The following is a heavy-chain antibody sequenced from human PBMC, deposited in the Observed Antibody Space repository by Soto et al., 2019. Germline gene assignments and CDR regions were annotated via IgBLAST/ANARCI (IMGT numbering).Heavy chain of an antibody. CDR3: AREVQVHTPAFVY. D-gene: IGHD3-10*01. V-gene: IGHV1-69*19. CDR1: GGTFNTYA. J-gene: IGHJ4*02. Sequence: QVQLVQSGAEMKKPGSSVKVSCQSSGGTFNTYAMNWVRQAPGQGPEWMGDISPMFGAANYAPKFQGRVTITADESTGTSYMQLGCLTSEDTALYFCAREVQVHTPAFVYWGQGTLVTVSS. CDR2: ISPMFGAA.